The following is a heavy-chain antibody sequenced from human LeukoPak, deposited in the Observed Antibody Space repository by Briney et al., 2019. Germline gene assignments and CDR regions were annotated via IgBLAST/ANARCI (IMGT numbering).Heavy chain of an antibody. Sequence: SETLSLTCSVSSDSISGYYWSWLRQPPGKGLEWIGYIYYSGNTYYNPSLKSRVTISLDTSKNQFSLKMNSMTAADTAVYYCARGGDRSFDYWGQGTLVTVSS. D-gene: IGHD3-10*01. CDR1: SDSISGYY. CDR3: ARGGDRSFDY. J-gene: IGHJ4*02. CDR2: IYYSGNT. V-gene: IGHV4-59*01.